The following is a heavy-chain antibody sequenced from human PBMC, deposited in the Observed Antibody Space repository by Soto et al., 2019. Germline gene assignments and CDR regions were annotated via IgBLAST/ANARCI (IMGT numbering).Heavy chain of an antibody. J-gene: IGHJ5*02. V-gene: IGHV1-18*01. CDR2: ISAYNGNT. Sequence: ASVKVSCKASGYTFTSYGISWVRQAPGQGLEWMGWISAYNGNTNYAQKLQGRVTMTTDTSTSTVYMELRSLRSDDTAVYYCARSRYCISTSCYDPWWFDPWGQGTLVTVSS. CDR1: GYTFTSYG. CDR3: ARSRYCISTSCYDPWWFDP. D-gene: IGHD2-2*01.